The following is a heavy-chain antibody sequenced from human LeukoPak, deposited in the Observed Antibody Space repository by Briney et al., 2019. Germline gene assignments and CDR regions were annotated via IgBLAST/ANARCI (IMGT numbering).Heavy chain of an antibody. CDR2: INHSGST. J-gene: IGHJ4*02. V-gene: IGHV4-34*01. CDR1: GGSFSGYY. D-gene: IGHD5-18*01. Sequence: SETLSLTCAVYGGSFSGYYWSWIRQPPGKGLEWIGEINHSGSTNYNPSLKSRVTMSVDTSKNQFSLKLSSVTAADTAVYYCARDQNPGYSYGNFDYWGQGTLVTVSS. CDR3: ARDQNPGYSYGNFDY.